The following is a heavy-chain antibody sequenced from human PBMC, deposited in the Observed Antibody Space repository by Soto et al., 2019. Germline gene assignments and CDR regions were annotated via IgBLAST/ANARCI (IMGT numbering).Heavy chain of an antibody. J-gene: IGHJ6*03. V-gene: IGHV3-23*01. CDR1: GFTFSSYA. CDR2: ISGSGGST. Sequence: SGGSLRLSCAASGFTFSSYAMSWVRQAPGKGLEWVSAISGSGGSTYYADSVKGRFTISRDNSKNTLYLQMNSLRAEDTAVYYCAKGQWVTFDYYYMDVWGKGTTVTVS. D-gene: IGHD1-26*01. CDR3: AKGQWVTFDYYYMDV.